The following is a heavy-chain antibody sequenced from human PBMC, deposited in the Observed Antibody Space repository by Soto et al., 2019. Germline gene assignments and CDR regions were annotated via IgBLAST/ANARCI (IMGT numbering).Heavy chain of an antibody. CDR2: ISAYNGNT. J-gene: IGHJ4*02. V-gene: IGHV1-18*01. CDR1: GYAIASSG. CDR3: ARGGPYDFWSGYYNFRFDY. Sequence: ASVKLSCEESGYAIASSGISWARQATGQRLEWMGWISAYNGNTNYAQKLQGRVTMTTDTSTSTAYMELRSLRSDDTAVYYCARGGPYDFWSGYYNFRFDYWGQGTLVTVSP. D-gene: IGHD3-3*01.